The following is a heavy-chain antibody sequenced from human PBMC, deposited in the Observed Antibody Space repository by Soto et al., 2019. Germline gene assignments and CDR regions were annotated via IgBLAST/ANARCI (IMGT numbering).Heavy chain of an antibody. D-gene: IGHD3-3*01. CDR2: IYYSGST. J-gene: IGHJ1*01. Sequence: PSETLSLTCTVSGGSISSYYWSWIRQPPGKGLEWIGYIYYSGSTNYNPSLKSRVTISVDTSKNQFSLKLSSVTAADTAVYYCALVCSSANWPELYHYCGQGTLVTVSS. CDR3: ALVCSSANWPELYHY. CDR1: GGSISSYY. V-gene: IGHV4-59*01.